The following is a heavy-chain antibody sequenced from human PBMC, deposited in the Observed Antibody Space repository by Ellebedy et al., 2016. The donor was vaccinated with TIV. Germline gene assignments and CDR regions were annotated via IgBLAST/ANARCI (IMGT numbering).Heavy chain of an antibody. D-gene: IGHD3-22*01. Sequence: ASVKVSCKASGYTFNSYGISWVRQAPGQGLEWMGWISAYNGNTNYAQKLQGRVTMTRNTSTSTVYMELSSLRSEDTAVYYCASGFDNSGCLDFWGQGTLVTVSS. CDR2: ISAYNGNT. CDR3: ASGFDNSGCLDF. CDR1: GYTFNSYG. V-gene: IGHV1-18*01. J-gene: IGHJ5*01.